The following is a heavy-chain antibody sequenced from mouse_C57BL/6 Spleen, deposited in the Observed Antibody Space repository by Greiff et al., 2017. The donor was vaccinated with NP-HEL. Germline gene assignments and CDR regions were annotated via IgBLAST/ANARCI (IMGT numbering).Heavy chain of an antibody. CDR1: GFNIKDDY. V-gene: IGHV14-4*01. CDR3: TRDSGEYYFDY. J-gene: IGHJ2*01. CDR2: IDPENGDT. Sequence: VQLQQSGAELVRPGASVKLSCTASGFNIKDDYMHWVKQRPEQGLEWIGWIDPENGDTEYASKFQGKATITADTSSNTAYLQLSSLTSEDTAVYYCTRDSGEYYFDYWGQGTTLTVSS.